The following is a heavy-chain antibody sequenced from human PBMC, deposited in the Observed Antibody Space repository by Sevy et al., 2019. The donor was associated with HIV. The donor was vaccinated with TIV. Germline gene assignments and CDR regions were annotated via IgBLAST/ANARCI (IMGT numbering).Heavy chain of an antibody. CDR1: GFTFSSYA. CDR3: ARDGKLVGAGFYYYYMDV. J-gene: IGHJ6*03. CDR2: ISYYGSNK. D-gene: IGHD1-26*01. Sequence: GGSLRLSCAASGFTFSSYAMHWVRQAPGKGLEWVAVISYYGSNKYYADSVKGGFTISRDNSKKTLYLQMNSLRAEDTAVYYWARDGKLVGAGFYYYYMDVWGKGTTVTVSS. V-gene: IGHV3-30-3*01.